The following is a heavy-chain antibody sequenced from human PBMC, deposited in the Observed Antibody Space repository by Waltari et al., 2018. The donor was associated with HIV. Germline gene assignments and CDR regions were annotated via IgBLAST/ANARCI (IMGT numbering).Heavy chain of an antibody. J-gene: IGHJ4*02. V-gene: IGHV3-7*01. Sequence: EVQLVESGGGLVQPGGSLRLSCAASGFTFRSYWMSWVRQAPGKGLEWVANIKQDGSEKNYVDSVKGRFTISRDSAKNSLYLQMNSLRAEDTAVYYCARSLRDWYGSFDYWGQGTLVTVSS. CDR1: GFTFRSYW. CDR2: IKQDGSEK. CDR3: ARSLRDWYGSFDY. D-gene: IGHD3-9*01.